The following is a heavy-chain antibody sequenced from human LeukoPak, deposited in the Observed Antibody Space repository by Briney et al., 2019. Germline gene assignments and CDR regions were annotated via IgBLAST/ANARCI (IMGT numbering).Heavy chain of an antibody. Sequence: SETLSLTCTVSGGSITGGSYDWSWVRQPAGKGLERIGRIYTSGSTNYNPSLKSRVAISLDTSKNQVSLKLISVTAADTAIYYCARRVGWNAFDIWGQGTVVTVSS. J-gene: IGHJ3*02. CDR2: IYTSGST. V-gene: IGHV4-61*02. CDR3: ARRVGWNAFDI. D-gene: IGHD1-26*01. CDR1: GGSITGGSYD.